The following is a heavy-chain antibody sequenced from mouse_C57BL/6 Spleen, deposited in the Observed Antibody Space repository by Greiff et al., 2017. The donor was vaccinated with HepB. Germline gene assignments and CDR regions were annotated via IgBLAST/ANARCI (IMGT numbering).Heavy chain of an antibody. CDR2: INYDGSST. CDR3: AREQGIYYDYEGWYFDV. D-gene: IGHD2-4*01. Sequence: EVKLQESEGGLVQPGSSMKLSCTASGFTFSDYYMAWVRQVPEKGLEWVANINYDGSSTYYLDSLKSRFIISRDNAKNILYLQMSSLKSEDTATYYCAREQGIYYDYEGWYFDVWGTGTTVTVSS. CDR1: GFTFSDYY. J-gene: IGHJ1*03. V-gene: IGHV5-16*01.